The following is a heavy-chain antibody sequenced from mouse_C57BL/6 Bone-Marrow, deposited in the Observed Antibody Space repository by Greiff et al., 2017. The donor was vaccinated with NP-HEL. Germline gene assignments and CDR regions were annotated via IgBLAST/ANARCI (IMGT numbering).Heavy chain of an antibody. CDR2: IRNKANGYTT. Sequence: EVHLVESGGGLVQPGGSLSLSCAASGFTFTDYYMSWVRQPPGKALEWLGFIRNKANGYTTEYSASMKGRFTISRDNSQSILYLQMNALRAEDSATYYCARYRGYFDVWGTGTTVTVSS. CDR1: GFTFTDYY. CDR3: ARYRGYFDV. V-gene: IGHV7-3*01. J-gene: IGHJ1*03.